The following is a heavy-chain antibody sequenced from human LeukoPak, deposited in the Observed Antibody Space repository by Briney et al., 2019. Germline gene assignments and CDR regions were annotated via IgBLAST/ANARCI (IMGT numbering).Heavy chain of an antibody. J-gene: IGHJ6*02. CDR2: ISGSGGST. Sequence: GGSLRLSCAASGFTFSSYAMSWVRQAPGKGLEWVSAISGSGGSTYYADSVKGRFTISRDNPKNTLYLQMNSLRAEDTAVYYCAKSSSSSPRYASSYGMDVWGQGTTVTVSS. CDR3: AKSSSSSPRYASSYGMDV. D-gene: IGHD6-13*01. CDR1: GFTFSSYA. V-gene: IGHV3-23*01.